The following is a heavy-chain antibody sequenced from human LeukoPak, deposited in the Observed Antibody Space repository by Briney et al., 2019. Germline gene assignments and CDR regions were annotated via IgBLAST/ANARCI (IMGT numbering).Heavy chain of an antibody. D-gene: IGHD6-19*01. CDR1: GYSISSGYY. Sequence: SETLSLTCTVSGYSISSGYYWGWIRQPPGKGLEWIGSIYYSGSTYYNPSLKSRVTISVDTSKNQFSLKLNSVTAADTAVYYCASSGWYEGGVYWGQGTLVTVSS. CDR3: ASSGWYEGGVY. J-gene: IGHJ4*02. CDR2: IYYSGST. V-gene: IGHV4-38-2*02.